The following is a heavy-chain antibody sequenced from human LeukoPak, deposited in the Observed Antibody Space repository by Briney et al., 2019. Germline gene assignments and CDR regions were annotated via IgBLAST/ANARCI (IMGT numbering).Heavy chain of an antibody. J-gene: IGHJ4*02. D-gene: IGHD5-24*01. Sequence: PGGSLRLSCAASGFTFSSYGMHWVRQAPGKGLEWVAVISYDGSNKYYADSVKGRFTISRDNSKNTLYLQMNSLRAEDTAVYYCARDRIGDGYSRGIDYWGQGTLVTVSS. CDR1: GFTFSSYG. V-gene: IGHV3-30*03. CDR3: ARDRIGDGYSRGIDY. CDR2: ISYDGSNK.